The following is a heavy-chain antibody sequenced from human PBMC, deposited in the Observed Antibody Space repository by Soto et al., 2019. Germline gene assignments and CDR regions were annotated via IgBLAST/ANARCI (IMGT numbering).Heavy chain of an antibody. V-gene: IGHV3-30-3*01. CDR2: ISYDGSNK. CDR3: AREGEPGIAAAGRHGWFDP. D-gene: IGHD6-13*01. J-gene: IGHJ5*02. Sequence: GGSLRLSCAASGFTFSSYAMHWVRQAPGKGLEWVAVISYDGSNKYYADSVKGRFTISRDNSKNTLYLQMNSLRAEDTAVYYCAREGEPGIAAAGRHGWFDPWGQGTLVTVSS. CDR1: GFTFSSYA.